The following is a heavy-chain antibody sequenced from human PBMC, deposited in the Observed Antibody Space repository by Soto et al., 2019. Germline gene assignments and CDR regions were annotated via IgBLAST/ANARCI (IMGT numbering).Heavy chain of an antibody. CDR3: ARVPGYSSGWAHY. V-gene: IGHV1-18*01. CDR1: GYTFTSYG. D-gene: IGHD6-19*01. Sequence: ASVKVSGKASGYTFTSYGISWVRQAPGQGLEWMGWISTYNGKTDYAQILQGRVTMTTVTSTSTAYMELRSLRSDDTAVYYCARVPGYSSGWAHYWGQGTLVTVSS. J-gene: IGHJ4*02. CDR2: ISTYNGKT.